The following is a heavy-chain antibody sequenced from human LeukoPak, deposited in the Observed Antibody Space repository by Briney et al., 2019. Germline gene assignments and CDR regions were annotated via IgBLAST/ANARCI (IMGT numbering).Heavy chain of an antibody. J-gene: IGHJ4*02. V-gene: IGHV4-30-4*01. CDR3: ARDLGGSYGGYYFDY. CDR1: GGSISSGGYY. D-gene: IGHD1-26*01. Sequence: SETLSLTCTVSGGSISSGGYYWSWIRQPPGKGLEWIGYIYYSGSTYYNPSLMSRFTKSVDTSNNQFSLKLSSVTAADTAVYYCARDLGGSYGGYYFDYWGKGTLLTVSS. CDR2: IYYSGST.